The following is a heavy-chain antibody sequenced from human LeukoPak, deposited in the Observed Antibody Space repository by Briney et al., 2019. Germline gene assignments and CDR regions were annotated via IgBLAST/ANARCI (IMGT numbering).Heavy chain of an antibody. CDR3: ARDYVYDYGGNPPHDAFDI. V-gene: IGHV1-69*06. Sequence: SVKVSCKASGYTFTGYFIHWVRQAPGQGLEWMGGIIPIFGTANYAQKFQGRVTITADKSTSTAYMELSSLRSEDTAVYYCARDYVYDYGGNPPHDAFDIWGQGTMVTVSS. CDR2: IIPIFGTA. J-gene: IGHJ3*02. D-gene: IGHD4-23*01. CDR1: GYTFTGYF.